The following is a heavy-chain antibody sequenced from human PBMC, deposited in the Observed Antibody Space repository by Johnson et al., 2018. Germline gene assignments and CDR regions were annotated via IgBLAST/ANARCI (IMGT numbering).Heavy chain of an antibody. Sequence: VQLVQSGGGLVKXGGSLRLXCAASGFTFSSNEMSWVRQAPGKGLEWVSYISSSSSTIYYADSVKGRFPISRDNAKNSLYLQMNSLRAEDTAVYYCARVGLAVANYYYYYYMDVWGTGTTVTVSS. CDR1: GFTFSSNE. CDR2: ISSSSSTI. J-gene: IGHJ6*03. D-gene: IGHD6-19*01. CDR3: ARVGLAVANYYYYYYMDV. V-gene: IGHV3-48*01.